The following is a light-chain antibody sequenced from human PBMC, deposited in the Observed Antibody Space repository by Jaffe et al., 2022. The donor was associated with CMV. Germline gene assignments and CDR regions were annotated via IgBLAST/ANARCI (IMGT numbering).Light chain of an antibody. J-gene: IGLJ3*02. CDR3: SSYAGSNNLVV. Sequence: QSALTQPPSASGSPGQSVTISCTGTSSDVGGYNRVSWYQQPPGTAPKLLIYEVSKRPSGVPDRFSGSKSGNTASLTVSGLQAEDEGDYYCSSYAGSNNLVVFGGGTKLTVL. CDR1: SSDVGGYNR. CDR2: EVS. V-gene: IGLV2-8*01.